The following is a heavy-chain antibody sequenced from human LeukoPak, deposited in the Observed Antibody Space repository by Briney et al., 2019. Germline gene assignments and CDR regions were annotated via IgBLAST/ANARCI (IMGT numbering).Heavy chain of an antibody. D-gene: IGHD6-13*01. J-gene: IGHJ4*02. V-gene: IGHV4-34*01. Sequence: SETLSLTCAVYGGSFSGYYWSWIRQPPGEGLEWIGEINHSGSTNYNPSLKSRVTISVDTSKNQFSLKLSSVTAADTAVYYCASRLLYSRTLIDCWGQGTLVTVSS. CDR1: GGSFSGYY. CDR3: ASRLLYSRTLIDC. CDR2: INHSGST.